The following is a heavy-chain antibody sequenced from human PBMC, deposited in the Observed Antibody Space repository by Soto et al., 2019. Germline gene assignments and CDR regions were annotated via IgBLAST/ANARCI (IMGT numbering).Heavy chain of an antibody. CDR3: ARDGGSGECYGLDV. Sequence: QVQLQESGPGLVRPSQTLSLTCTVSGGYISSDNYYWSSIRQLPGKGLEWIGYVYYSGTTYYNPSLQSRVARTVDLSENHFSLRLISATAADTAVYYWARDGGSGECYGLDVWGHGTTVTVSS. CDR1: GGYISSDNYY. D-gene: IGHD3-16*01. V-gene: IGHV4-31*03. J-gene: IGHJ6*02. CDR2: VYYSGTT.